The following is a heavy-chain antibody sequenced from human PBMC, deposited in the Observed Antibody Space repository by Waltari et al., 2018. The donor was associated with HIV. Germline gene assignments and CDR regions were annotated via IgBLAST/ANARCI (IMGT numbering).Heavy chain of an antibody. J-gene: IGHJ4*02. Sequence: QMQLVQSGPEVKKPGTSVKVSCKASGFTFTSSAVQWVRQARGQRLEWIGWIVVGSGNTNYAQKFQERVTITRDMSTSTAYMELSSLRSEDTAVYYCAPYPTSYDSSGYSDYWGQGTLVTVSS. CDR2: IVVGSGNT. CDR1: GFTFTSSA. D-gene: IGHD3-22*01. V-gene: IGHV1-58*01. CDR3: APYPTSYDSSGYSDY.